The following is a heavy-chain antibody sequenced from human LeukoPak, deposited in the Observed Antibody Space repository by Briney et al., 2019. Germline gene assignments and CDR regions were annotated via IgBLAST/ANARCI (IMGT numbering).Heavy chain of an antibody. D-gene: IGHD4-23*01. CDR1: GYTFINYA. CDR2: INTVNGNT. Sequence: ASVKVSCEASGYTFINYAIHWVRQAPGQRLEWMGWINTVNGNTKYSQKFQGRVTITRDTSASTAYMELSSLRSEDTAVYYCARSLGGGNLVAWFDPWGPGTLVTVSS. CDR3: ARSLGGGNLVAWFDP. V-gene: IGHV1-3*04. J-gene: IGHJ5*02.